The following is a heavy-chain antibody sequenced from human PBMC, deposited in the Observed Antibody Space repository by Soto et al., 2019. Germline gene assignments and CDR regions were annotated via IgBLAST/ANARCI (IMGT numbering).Heavy chain of an antibody. J-gene: IGHJ4*02. V-gene: IGHV1-46*01. CDR3: ARVRGGGSEYFFDS. CDR2: INPSGGTT. D-gene: IGHD2-15*01. CDR1: GYTFTRYN. Sequence: ASVKVSCKASGYTFTRYNVHWVRQAPGQGLEWMAIINPSGGTTYYVQKFEGRVTLTTDTSTSTVYMELSSLRSDDTAVYYCARVRGGGSEYFFDSWGQGTLVTASS.